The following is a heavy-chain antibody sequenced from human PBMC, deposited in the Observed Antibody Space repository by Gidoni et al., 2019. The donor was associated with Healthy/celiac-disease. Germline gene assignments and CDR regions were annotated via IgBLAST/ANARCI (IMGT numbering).Heavy chain of an antibody. CDR2: IYPGDSDT. D-gene: IGHD2-2*01. Sequence: EVQLVQSGAEVKKPGESLTISCKGSGYSFTSYWIGWVRQMPGKGLEWMGIIYPGDSDTRYSPSFQGQVTISADKSISTAYLQWSSLKASDTAMYYCATLGYCISTSCYDDYWGQGTLVTVSS. CDR1: GYSFTSYW. J-gene: IGHJ4*02. CDR3: ATLGYCISTSCYDDY. V-gene: IGHV5-51*01.